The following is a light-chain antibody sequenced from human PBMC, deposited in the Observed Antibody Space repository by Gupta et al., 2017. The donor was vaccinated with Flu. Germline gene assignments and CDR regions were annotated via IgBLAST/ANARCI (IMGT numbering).Light chain of an antibody. Sequence: DIQMTQSPSSLSASVGDSVTITCRASQNIDNYLFWYQQKPGKAPKLLISGASTLQSGVPPRFSGSGSGTDFTLTISSLQPDDFATYYCQQSHSTTLTFGGGTKVDIK. V-gene: IGKV1-39*01. J-gene: IGKJ4*01. CDR3: QQSHSTTLT. CDR1: QNIDNY. CDR2: GAS.